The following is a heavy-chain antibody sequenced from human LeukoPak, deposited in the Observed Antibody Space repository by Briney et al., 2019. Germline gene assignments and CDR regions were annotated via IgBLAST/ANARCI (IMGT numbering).Heavy chain of an antibody. CDR2: IYYSGST. V-gene: IGHV4-59*01. CDR3: ARDLDFGGFDP. J-gene: IGHJ5*02. Sequence: PSETLSLTCTVSGGSISSYYWSWIRQPPGKGLEWVGYIYYSGSTNYNPSLKSRDTISVDTSKNQFSLKLSSVTAADTAVYYCARDLDFGGFDPWGQGTLVTVSS. D-gene: IGHD3-16*01. CDR1: GGSISSYY.